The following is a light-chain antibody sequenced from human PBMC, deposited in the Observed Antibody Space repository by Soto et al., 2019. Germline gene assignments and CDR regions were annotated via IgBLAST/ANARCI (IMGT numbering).Light chain of an antibody. Sequence: EIVLTQSPATLSLSPGERATLSCRASQSVSSYLAWYQQKPGQAPRLLIYDASNRATGIPARFSGSGSGTDFTLTISSLEPEDFAGYYCQQRSNWLTFGGGNKVEMK. CDR2: DAS. V-gene: IGKV3-11*01. CDR1: QSVSSY. J-gene: IGKJ4*01. CDR3: QQRSNWLT.